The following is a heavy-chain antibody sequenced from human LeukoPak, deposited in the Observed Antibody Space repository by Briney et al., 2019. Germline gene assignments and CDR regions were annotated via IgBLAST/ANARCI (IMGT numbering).Heavy chain of an antibody. CDR3: ARDRSVGTTTGWFDP. J-gene: IGHJ5*02. CDR1: GLTFSIYG. Sequence: GGSLRLSCEASGLTFSIYGMHWVRQAPGKGLEWVAIISYEGSVEYYADSVKGRFTISRDNSKNTLYLQMNSLRVEDTAVYYCARDRSVGTTTGWFDPWGQGTLVTVSS. CDR2: ISYEGSVE. V-gene: IGHV3-30*03. D-gene: IGHD1-26*01.